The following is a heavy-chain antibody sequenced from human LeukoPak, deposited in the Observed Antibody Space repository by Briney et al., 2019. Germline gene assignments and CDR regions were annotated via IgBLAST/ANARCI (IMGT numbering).Heavy chain of an antibody. J-gene: IGHJ4*02. Sequence: GGSLRLSCAASGFTFSSYAMSWVRQAPGKGLEWVSAISGGGGSTYYADSVKGRFTISRDNYKNTVYLQMNSVRAEDTAVYYCAKNEYTSVWSLYYFDCWGQGTLVTVSS. V-gene: IGHV3-23*01. CDR2: ISGGGGST. CDR3: AKNEYTSVWSLYYFDC. D-gene: IGHD6-19*01. CDR1: GFTFSSYA.